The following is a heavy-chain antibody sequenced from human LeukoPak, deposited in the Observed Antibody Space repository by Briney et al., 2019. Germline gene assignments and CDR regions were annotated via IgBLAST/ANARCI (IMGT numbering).Heavy chain of an antibody. CDR1: GGSISSYY. CDR3: TRDGSSSSFDY. J-gene: IGHJ4*02. Sequence: PSETLSLTCTVSGGSISSYYWSWIRQPPGKGLEWIGYIYYSGSTNYNPSLKSRVTISVDTSKNQFSLQLNSVTPEDTAVYYCTRDGSSSSFDYWGQGTLVTVSS. D-gene: IGHD6-6*01. V-gene: IGHV4-59*12. CDR2: IYYSGST.